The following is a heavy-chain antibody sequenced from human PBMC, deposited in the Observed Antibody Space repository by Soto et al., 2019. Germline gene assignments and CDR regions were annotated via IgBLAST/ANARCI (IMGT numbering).Heavy chain of an antibody. CDR2: INPSGGST. J-gene: IGHJ5*02. CDR1: GYTFTSYY. V-gene: IGHV1-46*03. D-gene: IGHD6-25*01. Sequence: ASVKVSCKASGYTFTSYYMHWVRQAPGQGLEWMGIINPSGGSTSYAQKFQGRVTMTGDTSTSTVYMELSSLRSEDTAVYYCARASGYSKPKNRNKFDPWGQGTLVTVSS. CDR3: ARASGYSKPKNRNKFDP.